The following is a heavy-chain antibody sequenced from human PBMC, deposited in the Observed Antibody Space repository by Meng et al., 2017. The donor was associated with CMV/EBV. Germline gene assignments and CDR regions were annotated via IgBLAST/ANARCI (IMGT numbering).Heavy chain of an antibody. V-gene: IGHV3-21*01. CDR1: GFTFSSYG. Sequence: GGSLRLSCAASGFTFSSYGMHWVRQAPGKGLEWVSSISSSSSYIYYADSVKGRFTISRDNAKNSLYLQMNSLRAEDTAVYYCARDQGYDILTGYSLNDYWGQGTLVTVSS. J-gene: IGHJ4*02. CDR3: ARDQGYDILTGYSLNDY. D-gene: IGHD3-9*01. CDR2: ISSSSSYI.